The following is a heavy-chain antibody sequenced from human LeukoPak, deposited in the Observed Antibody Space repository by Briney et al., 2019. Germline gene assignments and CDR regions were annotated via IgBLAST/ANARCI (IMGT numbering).Heavy chain of an antibody. D-gene: IGHD3-3*01. CDR2: ISYDGSNK. V-gene: IGHV3-30-3*01. CDR3: AKGYYDFWSGYLASDYMDV. Sequence: GSLRLSCAASGFTFSSYAMHWVRQAPGEGLEWVAVISYDGSNKYYADSVKGRFTISRDNSKNTLYLQMNSLRAEDTAVYYCAKGYYDFWSGYLASDYMDVWGKGTTVTVSS. J-gene: IGHJ6*03. CDR1: GFTFSSYA.